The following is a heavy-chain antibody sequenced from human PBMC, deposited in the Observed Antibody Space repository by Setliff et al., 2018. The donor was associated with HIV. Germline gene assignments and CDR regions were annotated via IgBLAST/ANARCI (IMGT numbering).Heavy chain of an antibody. J-gene: IGHJ4*02. D-gene: IGHD5-18*01. V-gene: IGHV3-23*01. CDR3: AKERYIYGALNYFDY. CDR1: GFTFSTYA. CDR2: IGGSGVST. Sequence: PGGSLRLSCATSGFTFSTYAMNWVRQAPGKGLEWVSVIGGSGVSTYYAESVKGRFTISRDNSKNTLYLQMNSLRVEDTAVYYCAKERYIYGALNYFDYWGQGAMVTVSS.